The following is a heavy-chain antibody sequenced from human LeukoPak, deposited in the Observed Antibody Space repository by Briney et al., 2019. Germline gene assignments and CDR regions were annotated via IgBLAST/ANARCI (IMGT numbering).Heavy chain of an antibody. CDR2: ISSGSSYI. V-gene: IGHV3-21*04. D-gene: IGHD3-9*01. CDR1: GFTFSSYS. J-gene: IGHJ1*01. Sequence: GGSLRLSCAASGFTFSSYSMNWVRQAPGKGLEWVSSISSGSSYIYYADSVKGRFTISRDNAKNSLYLQMNSLRAEDTAVYYCARDGHYDILTGYFQDWGQGTLVTVSS. CDR3: ARDGHYDILTGYFQD.